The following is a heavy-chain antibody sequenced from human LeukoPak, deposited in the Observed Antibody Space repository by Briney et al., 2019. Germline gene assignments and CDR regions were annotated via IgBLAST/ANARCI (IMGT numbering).Heavy chain of an antibody. CDR2: ISAYNGNT. J-gene: IGHJ4*02. CDR3: VRDLDGSGSYYTDY. CDR1: AYTFSNYG. Sequence: ASVKVSXKASAYTFSNYGFNWVRQAPGQGLEWMGWISAYNGNTKYAQKLQGRFTMSTDTSTSTAYMELRSLTSDDTAVYYCVRDLDGSGSYYTDYWGQGTLVTVSS. V-gene: IGHV1-18*01. D-gene: IGHD3-10*01.